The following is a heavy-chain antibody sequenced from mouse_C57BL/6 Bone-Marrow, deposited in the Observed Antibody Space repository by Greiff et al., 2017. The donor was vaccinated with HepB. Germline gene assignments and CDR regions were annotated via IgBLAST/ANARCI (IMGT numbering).Heavy chain of an antibody. CDR1: GYTFTSYW. Sequence: QVQLQQPGAELVRPGTSVKLSCKASGYTFTSYWMHWVKQRPGQGLEWIGVIDPSDSYTNYNQKFKGKATLTVDTSSSTAYMQLSSLTSEDSAVYYCARSEVWGQGTTLTVSS. CDR3: ARSEV. V-gene: IGHV1-59*01. CDR2: IDPSDSYT. J-gene: IGHJ2*01.